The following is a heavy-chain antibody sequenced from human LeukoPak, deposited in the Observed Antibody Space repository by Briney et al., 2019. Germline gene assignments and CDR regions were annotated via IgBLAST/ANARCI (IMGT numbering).Heavy chain of an antibody. V-gene: IGHV4-34*01. Sequence: SETLSLTCAVCGGSFSGYYWSWIRQPPGKGLEWIGEINHSGSTNYNPSLKSRVTISVDTTNNQFSLKLSSVTAADTAVYYCARDPIAAAKNWFDPWGQGTLVTVSS. D-gene: IGHD6-13*01. CDR3: ARDPIAAAKNWFDP. CDR2: INHSGST. CDR1: GGSFSGYY. J-gene: IGHJ5*02.